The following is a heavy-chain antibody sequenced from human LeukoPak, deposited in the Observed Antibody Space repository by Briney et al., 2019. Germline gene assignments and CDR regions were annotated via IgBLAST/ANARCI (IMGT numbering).Heavy chain of an antibody. CDR2: ISSSGSTI. D-gene: IGHD3-10*01. Sequence: PGGSLRLSCAASGFTVASYAMSWVRQAPGKGLEWVSYISSSGSTIFHADSVKGRFTISRDNSKNTLYLQMNSLRAEDTASYYCARDRATRYFDLWGRGTLVTVSS. CDR1: GFTVASYA. J-gene: IGHJ2*01. CDR3: ARDRATRYFDL. V-gene: IGHV3-48*01.